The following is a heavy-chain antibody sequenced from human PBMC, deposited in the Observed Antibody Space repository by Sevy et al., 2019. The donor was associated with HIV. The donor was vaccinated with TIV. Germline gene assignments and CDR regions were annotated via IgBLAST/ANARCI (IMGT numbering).Heavy chain of an antibody. J-gene: IGHJ4*02. CDR2: ISAYNGNT. CDR1: GYTFTSYG. Sequence: ASVKVSCKASGYTFTSYGISWVRQAPGQGLEWMGWISAYNGNTNYAQKLQGRVTMTTDTSTSTAYMELRSLRSDDTAVYYWARDSRDGSEYYFDYWGQGTLVTVSS. D-gene: IGHD5-12*01. V-gene: IGHV1-18*01. CDR3: ARDSRDGSEYYFDY.